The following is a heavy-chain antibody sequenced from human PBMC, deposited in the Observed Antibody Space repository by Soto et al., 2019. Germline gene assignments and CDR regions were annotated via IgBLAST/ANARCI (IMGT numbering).Heavy chain of an antibody. V-gene: IGHV4-39*01. CDR2: IYYSGST. J-gene: IGHJ3*02. D-gene: IGHD2-2*01. Sequence: PSETLSLTCTVSGGSISSSSYYWGWIRQPPGKELEWIGSIYYSGSTYYNPSLKSRVTISVDTSKNQFSLKLSSVTAADTAVYYCARIVVVPAAPRNDAFDIWGQGTMVS. CDR3: ARIVVVPAAPRNDAFDI. CDR1: GGSISSSSYY.